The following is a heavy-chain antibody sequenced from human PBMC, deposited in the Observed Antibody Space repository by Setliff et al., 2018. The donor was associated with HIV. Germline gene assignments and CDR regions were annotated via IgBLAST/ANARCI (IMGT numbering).Heavy chain of an antibody. Sequence: SETLSLTCSVSADSVTSYSWEWIRQPPGRRLEWIGSVSTTDGATYNPSLQSRVSMSVDPSKKQVSLHLTSVTAADTAAYYCSRGSAAGTGLPPRDSWGQGILVTVSS. CDR3: SRGSAAGTGLPPRDS. CDR1: ADSVTSYS. D-gene: IGHD1-1*01. CDR2: VSTTDGA. V-gene: IGHV4-4*08. J-gene: IGHJ5*01.